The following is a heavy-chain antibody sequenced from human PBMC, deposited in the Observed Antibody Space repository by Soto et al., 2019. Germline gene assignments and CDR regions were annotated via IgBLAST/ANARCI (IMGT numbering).Heavy chain of an antibody. D-gene: IGHD4-4*01. CDR3: AGLNNYEINWFDP. V-gene: IGHV4-39*01. J-gene: IGHJ5*02. Sequence: SETLSLTCSVSSGAIISRSYFLFCIRQPPGKGLEWIGNLCYSGNTYYNPSLKSRVTMSVDTSKNQFSLKLSSVTAADTAVYFCAGLNNYEINWFDPWGQGTLVTVSS. CDR1: SGAIISRSYF. CDR2: LCYSGNT.